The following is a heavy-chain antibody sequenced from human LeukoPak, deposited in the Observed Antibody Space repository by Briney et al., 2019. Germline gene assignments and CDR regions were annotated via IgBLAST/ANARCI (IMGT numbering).Heavy chain of an antibody. D-gene: IGHD4-17*01. CDR1: GFTFDDYA. V-gene: IGHV3-9*01. Sequence: PGRSLRLSCAASGFTFDDYAMHWVRQAPGKGLEWVSGISWNSGSIGYADSVKGRFTISRDNAKNSPYLQMNSLRAEDTALYYCAKDLSYGDYGGDDYYYYYGMDVWGQGTTVTASS. CDR2: ISWNSGSI. CDR3: AKDLSYGDYGGDDYYYYYGMDV. J-gene: IGHJ6*02.